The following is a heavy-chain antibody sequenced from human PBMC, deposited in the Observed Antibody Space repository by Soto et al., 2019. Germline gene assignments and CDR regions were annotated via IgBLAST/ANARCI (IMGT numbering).Heavy chain of an antibody. CDR3: ARGRAAWLYYYGMDV. J-gene: IGHJ6*02. Sequence: SETLSLTCAVYGGSFSGYYWSWIRQPPGKGLEWIGEINHSGSTNYNPSLKSRVTISVDTSKNQFSLKLSSVTAADTAVYYCARGRAAWLYYYGMDVWGQGTTVTVS. CDR1: GGSFSGYY. CDR2: INHSGST. D-gene: IGHD6-19*01. V-gene: IGHV4-34*01.